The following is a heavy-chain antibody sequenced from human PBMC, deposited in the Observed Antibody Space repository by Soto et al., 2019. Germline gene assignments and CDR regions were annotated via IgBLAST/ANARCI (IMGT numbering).Heavy chain of an antibody. D-gene: IGHD4-17*01. CDR2: ISSDSGTI. J-gene: IGHJ5*02. Sequence: GGSLRLSCAASGFSFSSYSMHWVRQAPGKGLEWVSYISSDSGTIYYADSVKGRFTISRDNAKNSLYLQMNSLRDEDTALYYCAREPSGGDEYGESRESWGQGTLVTVSS. V-gene: IGHV3-48*02. CDR1: GFSFSSYS. CDR3: AREPSGGDEYGESRES.